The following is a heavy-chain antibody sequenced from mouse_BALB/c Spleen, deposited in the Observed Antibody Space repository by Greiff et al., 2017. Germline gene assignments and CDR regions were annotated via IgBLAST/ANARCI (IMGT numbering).Heavy chain of an antibody. J-gene: IGHJ2*01. Sequence: EVQLVESGGGLVKPGGSLKLSCAASGFAFSSYDMSWVRQTPEKRLEWVAYISSGGGSTYYPDTVKGRFTISRDNAKNTLYLQMSSLKSEDTAMYYCARHEDYGSSYFDYWGQGTTLTVSS. D-gene: IGHD1-1*01. CDR2: ISSGGGST. CDR3: ARHEDYGSSYFDY. V-gene: IGHV5-12-1*01. CDR1: GFAFSSYD.